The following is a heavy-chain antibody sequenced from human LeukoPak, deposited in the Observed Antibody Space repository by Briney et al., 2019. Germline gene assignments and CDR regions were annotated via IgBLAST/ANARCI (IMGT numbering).Heavy chain of an antibody. Sequence: GGSLRLSCAASGFTFSSYSMNWVRQAPGKGLEWVSSISSSSSYIYYADSVKGRFTISRDNAKNSLYLQMNSLRAEDTAVYYCARLKGSIVVVPAAITFDYWGQGTLVTVSS. J-gene: IGHJ4*02. D-gene: IGHD2-2*01. CDR3: ARLKGSIVVVPAAITFDY. CDR1: GFTFSSYS. V-gene: IGHV3-21*01. CDR2: ISSSSSYI.